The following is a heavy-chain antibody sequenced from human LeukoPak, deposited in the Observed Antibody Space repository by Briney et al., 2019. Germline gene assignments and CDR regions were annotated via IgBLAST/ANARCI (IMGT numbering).Heavy chain of an antibody. CDR3: ARQPGGTAAFDI. CDR1: RGSLSRYY. V-gene: IGHV4-59*08. CDR2: IYYSGST. J-gene: IGHJ3*02. D-gene: IGHD1-14*01. Sequence: SETLSLTCTLSRGSLSRYYWSWVRHPPGKGLEWIAYIYYSGSTNYHQSLKSRVTISVDTSKTQFSLKLSSVTAADTAVYYCARQPGGTAAFDIWGQGTMVTVSS.